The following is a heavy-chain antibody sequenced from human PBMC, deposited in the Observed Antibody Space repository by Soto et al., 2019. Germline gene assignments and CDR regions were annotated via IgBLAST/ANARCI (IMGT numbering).Heavy chain of an antibody. Sequence: GSLRLSCAASGFSFSRSYMSWVRQSPGKGLEWVANIDPSGTKKYYVDSVTGRFTISRDNAKNSLYLQMNSLRAEDTAEYYCARELIVGPAEYFQHWGQGTLVTVSS. CDR2: IDPSGTKK. CDR1: GFSFSRSY. CDR3: ARELIVGPAEYFQH. D-gene: IGHD1-26*01. J-gene: IGHJ1*01. V-gene: IGHV3-7*01.